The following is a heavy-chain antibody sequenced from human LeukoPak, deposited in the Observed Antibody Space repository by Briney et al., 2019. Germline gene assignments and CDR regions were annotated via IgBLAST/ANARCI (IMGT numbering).Heavy chain of an antibody. CDR2: ISSSSSTI. CDR1: GFTFNTYS. D-gene: IGHD6-13*01. J-gene: IGHJ4*02. CDR3: ARVYTSSWYDY. Sequence: GGSLRLSCAASGFTFNTYSMNWVRQAPGKGLEWVSYISSSSSTIKYADSVKGRFTISRDNAKNSLFLQMNRLGAEDTAVYYCARVYTSSWYDYWGQGTLVTVSS. V-gene: IGHV3-48*04.